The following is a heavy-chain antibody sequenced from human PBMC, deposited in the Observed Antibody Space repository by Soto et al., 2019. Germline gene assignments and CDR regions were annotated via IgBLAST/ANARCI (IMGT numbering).Heavy chain of an antibody. CDR2: IYWDDDK. CDR1: GFSLSTSGVG. J-gene: IGHJ5*02. Sequence: SGPTLVNPTQTLTLTCTFSGFSLSTSGVGVGWIRQPPGKALEWLALIYWDDDKRYSPSLKSRLTITKDTSKNQVVLTMTNMDPVDTATYYCAHRYFDWLLPMYNWFDPWGQGTLVTVSS. V-gene: IGHV2-5*02. CDR3: AHRYFDWLLPMYNWFDP. D-gene: IGHD3-9*01.